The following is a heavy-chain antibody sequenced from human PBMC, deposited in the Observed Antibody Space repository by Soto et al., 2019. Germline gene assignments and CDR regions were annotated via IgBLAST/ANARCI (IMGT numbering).Heavy chain of an antibody. Sequence: QVQLVQSGAEVKKPGSSVKVSCKASVGTFSSYAISWVRQAPGQGLEWMGGIIPIFGTANYAQKFQGRVTITADESTSTANMERSSLRSEDTAVYYCARDGIAARPIAWFDPWGQGTLVTVST. J-gene: IGHJ5*02. CDR2: IIPIFGTA. CDR1: VGTFSSYA. D-gene: IGHD6-6*01. V-gene: IGHV1-69*12. CDR3: ARDGIAARPIAWFDP.